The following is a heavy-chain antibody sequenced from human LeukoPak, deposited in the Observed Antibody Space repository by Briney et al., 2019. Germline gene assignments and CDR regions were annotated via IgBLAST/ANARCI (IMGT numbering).Heavy chain of an antibody. D-gene: IGHD4-17*01. Sequence: PGGSLRLSCTASGFTVSYNYMTWVRQAPGKGXXXXXIIYSGGDTYYADSVKGGFTISRDNSKNTLYVQMKKLRAEDTAMYYCTTDRRGDYGDNYFDPWGQGSLVTVSS. CDR2: IYSGGDT. V-gene: IGHV3-53*01. CDR3: TTDRRGDYGDNYFDP. J-gene: IGHJ5*02. CDR1: GFTVSYNY.